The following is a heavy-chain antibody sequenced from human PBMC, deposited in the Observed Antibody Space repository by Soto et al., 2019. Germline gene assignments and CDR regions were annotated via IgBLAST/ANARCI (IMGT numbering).Heavy chain of an antibody. Sequence: GGSLRLSCAASGFTFSSYSMSWVRQAPGKGLEWVSVIYSGGSTYYADSVKGRFTISRDNSKNTLYLQMNSLRAEDTAVYYCANSQQWPRSLAFDPWGQGTLVTVSS. J-gene: IGHJ5*02. CDR2: IYSGGST. D-gene: IGHD6-19*01. CDR1: GFTFSSYS. CDR3: ANSQQWPRSLAFDP. V-gene: IGHV3-23*03.